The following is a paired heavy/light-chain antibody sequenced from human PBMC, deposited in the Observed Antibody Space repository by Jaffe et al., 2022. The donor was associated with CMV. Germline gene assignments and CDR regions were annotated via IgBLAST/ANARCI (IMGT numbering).Heavy chain of an antibody. CDR3: TTSKWSAAVDN. CDR1: GFTFEHAY. V-gene: IGHV3-15*01. D-gene: IGHD2-8*01. CDR2: IKSKGDGGTT. J-gene: IGHJ4*02. Sequence: ELLLAESGGGLVKPGGSLRLSCAGSGFTFEHAYMSWVRQAPGKGLEWVALIKSKGDGGTTYYGAPVKGRFTISTEDSTTMLYLQMNSLKIEDTAIYYCTTSKWSAAVDNWGQGTLVTVSS.
Light chain of an antibody. CDR1: SSNIGNNY. V-gene: IGLV1-51*02. J-gene: IGLJ2*01. Sequence: QSVLTQPPSVSAAPGQRVTISCSGSSSNIGNNYVSWYQHLPGAAPKLLIYENNKRPSGIPDRISGSKSGTSATLAITGLQTGDEADYYCGTWDSSLSGGQGIFGGGTKLTVL. CDR3: GTWDSSLSGGQGI. CDR2: ENN.